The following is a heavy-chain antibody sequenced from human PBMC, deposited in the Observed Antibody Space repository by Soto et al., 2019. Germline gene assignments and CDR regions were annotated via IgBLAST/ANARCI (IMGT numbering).Heavy chain of an antibody. Sequence: QVQLVESGGGVVQPGRSLRLSCAASGFTFSRYGMHWVRQAPGKGLEWVAVIWYDGANKFYADSVKGRFTISRDNSKNTLYLQMNSLRAEDTAVYFCARDPENYGSGCYPTVWGQGTLVTVSS. J-gene: IGHJ4*02. CDR2: IWYDGANK. D-gene: IGHD3-10*01. CDR1: GFTFSRYG. CDR3: ARDPENYGSGCYPTV. V-gene: IGHV3-33*01.